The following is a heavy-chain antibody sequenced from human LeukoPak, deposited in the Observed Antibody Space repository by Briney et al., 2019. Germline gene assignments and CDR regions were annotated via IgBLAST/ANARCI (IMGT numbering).Heavy chain of an antibody. D-gene: IGHD4-11*01. J-gene: IGHJ4*02. V-gene: IGHV4-59*01. CDR1: GGSISSYY. Sequence: SGTLSLTCTVPGGSISSYYWSWIRQPPGKGLEWIGYIYYSGSTNYNPSLKSRVTISVDTSKNQFSLKLSSVTAADTAVYYCARTPVSTVTTPDNLDYWGQGTLVTVSS. CDR2: IYYSGST. CDR3: ARTPVSTVTTPDNLDY.